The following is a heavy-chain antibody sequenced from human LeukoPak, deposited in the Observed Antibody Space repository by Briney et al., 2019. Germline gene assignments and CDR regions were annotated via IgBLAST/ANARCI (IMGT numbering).Heavy chain of an antibody. V-gene: IGHV4-30-4*08. D-gene: IGHD3-3*01. CDR3: ASPFYDFWSGYYTEGFDY. CDR1: GGSISSGDYY. CDR2: IYYSGST. J-gene: IGHJ4*02. Sequence: PSETLSLTCTVSGGSISSGDYYWSWIRQPPGKGLEWIGYIYYSGSTYYNPSLKSRVTISVDTSKNQFSLKLSSVTAADTAVYYCASPFYDFWSGYYTEGFDYWGQGTLVTVSS.